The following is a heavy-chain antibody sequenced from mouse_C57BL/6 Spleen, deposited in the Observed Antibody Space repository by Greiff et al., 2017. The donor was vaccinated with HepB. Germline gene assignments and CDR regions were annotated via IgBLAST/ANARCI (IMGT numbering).Heavy chain of an antibody. V-gene: IGHV1-59*01. CDR2: IDPSDSYT. J-gene: IGHJ3*01. CDR1: GYTFTSYW. CDR3: ARSGDYDPFAY. Sequence: QVHVKQPGAELVRPGTSVKLSCKASGYTFTSYWMHWVKQRPGQGLEWIGVIDPSDSYTNYNQKFKGKATLTVDTSSSTAYMQLSSLTSEDSAVYYCARSGDYDPFAYWGQGTLVTVSA. D-gene: IGHD2-4*01.